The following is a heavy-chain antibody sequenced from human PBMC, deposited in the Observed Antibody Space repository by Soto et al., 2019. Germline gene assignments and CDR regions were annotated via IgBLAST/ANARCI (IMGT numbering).Heavy chain of an antibody. CDR1: GGSISSGGYY. CDR3: AREPLTGTTLSDGMDV. J-gene: IGHJ6*02. D-gene: IGHD1-7*01. Sequence: SETLSLTCRVPGGSISSGGYYWSWIRQHPGKGLEWIGYIYYSGSTYYNPSLKSRVTISVDTSKNQFSLKLSSVTAADTAVYYCAREPLTGTTLSDGMDVWGQGTTVTVSS. V-gene: IGHV4-31*03. CDR2: IYYSGST.